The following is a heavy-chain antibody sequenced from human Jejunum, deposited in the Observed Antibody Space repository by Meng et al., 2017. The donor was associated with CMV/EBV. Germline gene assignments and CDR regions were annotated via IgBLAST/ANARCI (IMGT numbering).Heavy chain of an antibody. D-gene: IGHD2-15*01. Sequence: LKISCSASGFTFIRHSMSWVRQAPGKGLKWVASITGSGGNTYYADSVKGRFTISRDNSKNTLYLQMNSLRADDTAVYYCARLSDSWGQGTRVTVSS. J-gene: IGHJ4*02. CDR1: GFTFIRHS. CDR3: ARLSDS. V-gene: IGHV3-23*01. CDR2: ITGSGGNT.